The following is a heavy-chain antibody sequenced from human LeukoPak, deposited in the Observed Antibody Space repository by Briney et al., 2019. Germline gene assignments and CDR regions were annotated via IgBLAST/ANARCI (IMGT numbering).Heavy chain of an antibody. CDR1: GGSFSGYY. CDR2: INHSRST. Sequence: RPSETLSLTCAVYGGSFSGYYWSWIRQPPGKGLEWIGEINHSRSTKYNPSLKSRLTISVDTSKNQFSLKLSPVTAADTAVYYCARRVGRWFGERAYYYNYMDVWDKGTTVTISS. V-gene: IGHV4-34*01. J-gene: IGHJ6*03. D-gene: IGHD3-10*01. CDR3: ARRVGRWFGERAYYYNYMDV.